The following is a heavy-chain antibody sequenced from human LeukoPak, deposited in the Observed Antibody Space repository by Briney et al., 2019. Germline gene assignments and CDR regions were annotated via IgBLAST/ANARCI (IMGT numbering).Heavy chain of an antibody. CDR1: GYSISSSNW. J-gene: IGHJ4*02. Sequence: SETLSLTCAVSGYSISSSNWWGWVRRPPGKGLEWIGYIHYSGSTYYNPSLMSRVTMSVDTSKNQFSLKLSSVTAVDTAVYYCARKHRWNGLYFDYWGQGTLVTVSS. V-gene: IGHV4-28*01. D-gene: IGHD1-1*01. CDR3: ARKHRWNGLYFDY. CDR2: IHYSGST.